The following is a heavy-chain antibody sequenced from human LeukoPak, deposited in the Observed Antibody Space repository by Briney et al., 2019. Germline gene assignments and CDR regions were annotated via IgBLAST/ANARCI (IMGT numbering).Heavy chain of an antibody. Sequence: GGSLRLSCAVSGFTFSDYYVSWIRQAPGKGLEWISHISSSGVTVYYADSVKGRFTISRDNAKNSLFLQMSSLRAEDTAAYYCARDGLSSTWYGHFDYWGQGTLVTVSS. D-gene: IGHD6-13*01. CDR3: ARDGLSSTWYGHFDY. CDR2: ISSSGVTV. V-gene: IGHV3-11*04. CDR1: GFTFSDYY. J-gene: IGHJ4*02.